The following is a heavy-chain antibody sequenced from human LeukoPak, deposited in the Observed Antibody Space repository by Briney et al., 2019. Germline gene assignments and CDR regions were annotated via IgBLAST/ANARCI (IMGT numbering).Heavy chain of an antibody. CDR3: ARAYSSSSGGGMDV. Sequence: SVKVSCKASGGTFTSYTISWVRQAPGQGLEWMGRIIPILGIANYSQKFQGRVTITADKSTSTAYMELSSLRSEDTAVYYCARAYSSSSGGGMDVWGQGTTVTVSS. D-gene: IGHD6-6*01. V-gene: IGHV1-69*02. J-gene: IGHJ6*02. CDR2: IIPILGIA. CDR1: GGTFTSYT.